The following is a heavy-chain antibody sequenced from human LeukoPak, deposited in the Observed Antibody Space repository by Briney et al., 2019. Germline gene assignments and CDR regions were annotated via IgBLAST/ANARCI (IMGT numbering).Heavy chain of an antibody. CDR3: ARTGYGDGAFDI. CDR2: IYYSGST. J-gene: IGHJ3*02. V-gene: IGHV4-39*07. Sequence: SETLSLTCTVSGGSISSSSYYWGWIRQPPGKGLEWIGSIYYSGSTYYNPSLKSRVTISVDTSKNQFSLKLSSVTAADTAVYYCARTGYGDGAFDIWGQGTMVTVSS. D-gene: IGHD4-17*01. CDR1: GGSISSSSYY.